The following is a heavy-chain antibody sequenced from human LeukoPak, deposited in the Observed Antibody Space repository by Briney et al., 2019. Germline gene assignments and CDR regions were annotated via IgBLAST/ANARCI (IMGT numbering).Heavy chain of an antibody. J-gene: IGHJ3*02. D-gene: IGHD2-2*01. CDR2: IYYSGST. CDR3: ARLSLGYCSSTSCYGVKLGAFDI. V-gene: IGHV4-31*03. CDR1: GGSISSGGYY. Sequence: PSETLSLTCTVSGGSISSGGYYWSWIRQHPGKGLEWIGYIYYSGSTYYNPSLKSRVTISVDTSKNQFSLKLSSVTAADTAVYYCARLSLGYCSSTSCYGVKLGAFDIWGQGTMVTVSS.